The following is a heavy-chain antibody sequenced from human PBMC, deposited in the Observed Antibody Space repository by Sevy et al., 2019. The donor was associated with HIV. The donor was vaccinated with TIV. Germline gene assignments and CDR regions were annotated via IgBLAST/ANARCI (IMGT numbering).Heavy chain of an antibody. Sequence: SENLSLTCTVSGDSISHYYWSWIRQPPGKGLEWIGHIYYTGSTTYNPSLKSRVTISVDRSKNQFSLKLNSVTAADTAVYYCARMVYADYWGQGTLVTVSS. CDR3: ARMVYADY. D-gene: IGHD2-8*01. CDR2: IYYTGST. J-gene: IGHJ4*02. CDR1: GDSISHYY. V-gene: IGHV4-59*01.